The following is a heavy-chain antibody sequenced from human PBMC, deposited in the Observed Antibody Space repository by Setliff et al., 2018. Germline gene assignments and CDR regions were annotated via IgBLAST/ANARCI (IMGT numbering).Heavy chain of an antibody. Sequence: SETLSLTCTVSGYSISSGYYWGWIRQPPGKGLEWIGNMYHSGSVYYNPSLKSRVTISVDTSKNQFSLKLSSVTAADTALYYCTVYNTGSSKDHYWGQGTPVTVSS. CDR1: GYSISSGYY. D-gene: IGHD2-8*02. CDR3: TVYNTGSSKDHY. J-gene: IGHJ4*02. V-gene: IGHV4-38-2*02. CDR2: MYHSGSV.